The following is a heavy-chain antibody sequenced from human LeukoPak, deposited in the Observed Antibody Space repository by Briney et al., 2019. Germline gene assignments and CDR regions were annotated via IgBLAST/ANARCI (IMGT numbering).Heavy chain of an antibody. CDR2: ISSSSSTI. J-gene: IGHJ4*02. CDR3: ARSLPYGTTWYGRSDF. D-gene: IGHD6-13*01. Sequence: GGSLRLSCAASGFTFSSYSMNWVRQAPGKGLEWVSYISSSSSTIYYADSVKGRFTISRDNAMNSLYLQMNSLRAEDTAIYYCARSLPYGTTWYGRSDFWGQGTLVTVSS. CDR1: GFTFSSYS. V-gene: IGHV3-48*04.